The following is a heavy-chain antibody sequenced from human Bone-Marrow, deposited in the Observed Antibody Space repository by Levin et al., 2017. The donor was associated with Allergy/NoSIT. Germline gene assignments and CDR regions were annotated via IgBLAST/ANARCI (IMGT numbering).Heavy chain of an antibody. Sequence: PSETLSLTCAVYGGSFSGYYWSWIRQPPGKGLEWIGEINHSGSTNYNPSLKSRVTISVDTSKNQFSLKLSSVTAADTAVYYCARRVRWYQLQRGNWFDPWGQGTLVTVSS. CDR3: ARRVRWYQLQRGNWFDP. CDR1: GGSFSGYY. V-gene: IGHV4-34*01. D-gene: IGHD4/OR15-4a*01. J-gene: IGHJ5*02. CDR2: INHSGST.